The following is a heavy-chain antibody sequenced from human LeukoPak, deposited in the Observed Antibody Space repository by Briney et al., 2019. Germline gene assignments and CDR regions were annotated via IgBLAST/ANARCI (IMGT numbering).Heavy chain of an antibody. CDR3: ARGSPAAALGY. CDR1: GGSISSSSYY. Sequence: SETLSLTCTVSGGSISSSSYYWGWIRQPPGKGLEWIGSIYYSGSTYYNPSLKSRVTISVDTSKNQFSLKLSSVTAADTAVYYCARGSPAAALGYWGQGTLVTVSS. CDR2: IYYSGST. V-gene: IGHV4-39*07. D-gene: IGHD6-25*01. J-gene: IGHJ4*02.